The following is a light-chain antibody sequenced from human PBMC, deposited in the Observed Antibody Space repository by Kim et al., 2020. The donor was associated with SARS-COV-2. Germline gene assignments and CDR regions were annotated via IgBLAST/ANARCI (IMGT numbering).Light chain of an antibody. CDR2: GAS. J-gene: IGKJ4*01. V-gene: IGKV1-33*01. CDR1: QDISNY. Sequence: DIQMTQSPSSLSASVGDRVTITCQASQDISNYLYWYQQKPGKVPKLLIYGASTLETGVPSRFGGSGSGTHFTFTINSLQPEDIATYYCQQFDDLPLTFAGGTKLQI. CDR3: QQFDDLPLT.